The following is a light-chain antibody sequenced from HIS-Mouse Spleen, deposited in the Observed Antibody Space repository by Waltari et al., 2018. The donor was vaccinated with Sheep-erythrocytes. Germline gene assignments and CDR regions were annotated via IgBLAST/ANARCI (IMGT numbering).Light chain of an antibody. V-gene: IGLV2-23*01. CDR2: EGS. CDR1: SSDCGSYNL. Sequence: QSALTQPASVSGSPGQSLTISCTGTSSDCGSYNLVSWYQQHPGKAPKLMIYEGSKRPSGVSNRFSGSKSGNTASLTISGLQAEDEADYYCCSYAGSSTWVFGGGTKLTVL. J-gene: IGLJ3*02. CDR3: CSYAGSSTWV.